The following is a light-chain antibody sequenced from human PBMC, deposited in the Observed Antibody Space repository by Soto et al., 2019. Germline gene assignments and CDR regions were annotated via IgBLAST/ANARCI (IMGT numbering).Light chain of an antibody. CDR3: QHYNNWPYT. CDR2: GAS. Sequence: EIVMTQSPATLSVSPWERATLSCLASQSVSSNLAWFQQKPGQSPRLLVYGASTRATDIPARFSGRGSGTEFTLTNSSLQSEDFAVYYCQHYNNWPYTFGQGTKLEIK. V-gene: IGKV3-15*01. J-gene: IGKJ2*01. CDR1: QSVSSN.